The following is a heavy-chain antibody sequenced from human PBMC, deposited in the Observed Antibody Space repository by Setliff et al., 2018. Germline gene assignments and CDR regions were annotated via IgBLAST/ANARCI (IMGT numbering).Heavy chain of an antibody. V-gene: IGHV1-46*01. CDR3: VREGVDRRSSTDYRYYMDV. CDR1: GYTLSSYY. CDR2: INPSGENT. D-gene: IGHD6-6*01. J-gene: IGHJ6*03. Sequence: ASVKVSCKASGYTLSSYYMHWVRQAPGQGLEWLGLINPSGENTVYAEEFQGRLTIITDESTNTAFMQLSSLRSDDTAVYYCVREGVDRRSSTDYRYYMDVWGKGTTVTVSS.